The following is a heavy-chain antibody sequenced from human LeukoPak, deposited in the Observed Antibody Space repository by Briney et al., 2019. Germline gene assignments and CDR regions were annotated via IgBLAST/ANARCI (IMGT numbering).Heavy chain of an antibody. CDR2: MFYRGST. CDR1: GTSVSSGIYS. V-gene: IGHV4-61*01. J-gene: IGHJ4*02. Sequence: SETLSLTCTVSGTSVSSGIYSWNWIRQPPGKGLEWIGYMFYRGSTNYNPSLKSRVTISVDSSKNQFSLNLSSVTAADTAVYYCARFHISTGSFDFWGQGTLVTVSS. CDR3: ARFHISTGSFDF. D-gene: IGHD3-9*01.